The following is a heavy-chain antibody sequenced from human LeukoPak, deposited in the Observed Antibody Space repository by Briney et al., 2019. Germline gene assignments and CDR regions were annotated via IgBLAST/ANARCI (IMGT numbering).Heavy chain of an antibody. CDR2: ISAYNGNT. CDR3: ARVPGIAAAGTAPYYYYYMDV. Sequence: ASVKVSCKASGYTFTSYGISWVRQAPGQGLEWMGWISAYNGNTNYAQKLQGRVTMTTDTSTSTAYMELRSLRSDDTAVYYCARVPGIAAAGTAPYYYYYMDVWGRGTTVTVSS. V-gene: IGHV1-18*01. CDR1: GYTFTSYG. J-gene: IGHJ6*02. D-gene: IGHD6-13*01.